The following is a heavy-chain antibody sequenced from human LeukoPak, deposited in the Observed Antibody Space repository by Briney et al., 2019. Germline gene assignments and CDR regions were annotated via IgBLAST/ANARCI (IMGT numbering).Heavy chain of an antibody. J-gene: IGHJ4*02. Sequence: GGSLRLSCAASGFTFSSYPMSWVRQAPGKGLEWVSIISTDSTYTFYAHSVKGRFTISRDNSKDTLYLQMSSLRVEDTAVYFCAKGEGYCGGGTCYRYFDSSGQGTLVTISS. CDR3: AKGEGYCGGGTCYRYFDS. D-gene: IGHD2-15*01. V-gene: IGHV3-23*01. CDR2: ISTDSTYT. CDR1: GFTFSSYP.